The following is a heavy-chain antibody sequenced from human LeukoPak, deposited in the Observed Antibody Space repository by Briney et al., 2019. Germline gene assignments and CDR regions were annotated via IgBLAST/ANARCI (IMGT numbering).Heavy chain of an antibody. Sequence: GGSLRLSCAASGFTVSSNYMSWDRQAPGKGLEWVSVIYSGGSTYYADSVKGRFTISRDNSKNTLYLQMNSLRAEDTAVYYCQSQQWLVSYYYGMDVWGQGTTVTVSS. V-gene: IGHV3-53*01. CDR1: GFTVSSNY. D-gene: IGHD6-19*01. CDR2: IYSGGST. J-gene: IGHJ6*02. CDR3: QSQQWLVSYYYGMDV.